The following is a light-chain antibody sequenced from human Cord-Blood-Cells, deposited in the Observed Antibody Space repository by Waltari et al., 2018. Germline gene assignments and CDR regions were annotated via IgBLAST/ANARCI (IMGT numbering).Light chain of an antibody. Sequence: EIVLTQSPGTLSLSPGERATLSCRARQSVSSSYLAWYQQKPGQAPRLLSYGASSRATGIPDRFSGSGAGTDFTLTSRRLEPEDCAVYYCQQYGSSPLYSFGQGTKLEIK. CDR1: QSVSSSY. V-gene: IGKV3-20*01. CDR3: QQYGSSPLYS. J-gene: IGKJ2*03. CDR2: GAS.